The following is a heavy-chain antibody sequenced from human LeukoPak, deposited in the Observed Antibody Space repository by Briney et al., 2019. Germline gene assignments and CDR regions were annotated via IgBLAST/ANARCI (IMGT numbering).Heavy chain of an antibody. J-gene: IGHJ4*02. Sequence: PGGSLRLSCAASGFTFGDHYMDWVRQAPGKGLEWVGRIKSKTDGGTTDYAAPGKGRFTISRDDSKHTLYLKMNSLKTEDPAVYYCTTGPRPTYYDFWSGSYFDYWGQGTLVTVSS. V-gene: IGHV3-15*01. CDR3: TTGPRPTYYDFWSGSYFDY. CDR1: GFTFGDHY. CDR2: IKSKTDGGTT. D-gene: IGHD3-3*01.